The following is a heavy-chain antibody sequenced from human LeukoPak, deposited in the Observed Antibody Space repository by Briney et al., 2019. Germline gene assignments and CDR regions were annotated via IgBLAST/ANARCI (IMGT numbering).Heavy chain of an antibody. J-gene: IGHJ5*01. V-gene: IGHV4-34*01. D-gene: IGHD3-9*01. CDR3: ARTPTGFPNWFDS. Sequence: SETLSLTCAVYGGSFSGYYWSWIRQPPGKGLEWIGEINHSGSTNYNPSLKSRVTISVDTSKNQFSLNLSSVTAADTAIYFCARTPTGFPNWFDSWGRGTPVTVSS. CDR1: GGSFSGYY. CDR2: INHSGST.